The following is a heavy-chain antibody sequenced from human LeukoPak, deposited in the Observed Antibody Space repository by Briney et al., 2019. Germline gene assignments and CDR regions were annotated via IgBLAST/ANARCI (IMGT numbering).Heavy chain of an antibody. Sequence: PGGSLRLSCAASGFTFSSYGMHWVRQAPGKGLEWVAVISYDGSNKYYADSVKGRFTISRDNSKNTLYLQMNSLRAEDTAVYYCAKSAAAGKYYYGMDVWGQGTTVTVSS. CDR1: GFTFSSYG. V-gene: IGHV3-30*18. CDR3: AKSAAAGKYYYGMDV. D-gene: IGHD6-13*01. CDR2: ISYDGSNK. J-gene: IGHJ6*02.